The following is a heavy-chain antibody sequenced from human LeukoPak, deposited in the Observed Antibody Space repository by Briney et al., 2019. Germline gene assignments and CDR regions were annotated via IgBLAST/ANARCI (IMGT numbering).Heavy chain of an antibody. J-gene: IGHJ5*02. Sequence: SETLSLTCTVSGGSISSHYWSWIRHPPGKGLEWIGYIYYSGSTNYNPSLKSRVTISVDTSKNQFSLKLSSVTAADTAVYYCARVVVVVPAATNSWFDPWGQGTLVTVSS. CDR3: ARVVVVVPAATNSWFDP. CDR2: IYYSGST. CDR1: GGSISSHY. V-gene: IGHV4-59*11. D-gene: IGHD2-2*01.